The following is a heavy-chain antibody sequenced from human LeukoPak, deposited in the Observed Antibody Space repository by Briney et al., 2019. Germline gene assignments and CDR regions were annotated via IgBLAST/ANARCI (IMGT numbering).Heavy chain of an antibody. Sequence: SETLSLTCTVSGGSISSGGYYWSWIRQPPGKGLEWIGYIYHSGSTYYNPSLKSRVTISVDTSKNQFSLKLSSVTAADTAVYYCARVESGSYFDYWGQGTLVTVSS. D-gene: IGHD1-26*01. J-gene: IGHJ4*02. CDR3: ARVESGSYFDY. CDR1: GGSISSGGYY. CDR2: IYHSGST. V-gene: IGHV4-30-2*01.